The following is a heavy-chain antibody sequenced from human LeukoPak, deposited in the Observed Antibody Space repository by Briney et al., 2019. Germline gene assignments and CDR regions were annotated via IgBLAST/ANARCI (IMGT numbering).Heavy chain of an antibody. CDR1: GFTFSSYG. D-gene: IGHD1-26*01. CDR3: AKGRGWEASYYYYYMDV. CDR2: IRYDGGNE. V-gene: IGHV3-30*02. J-gene: IGHJ6*03. Sequence: GWSLTLSCAPCGFTFSSYGMQWVRQAAGRGLEWVAFIRYDGGNECYADSVKGRFTISRDNSKTRLYLQMSSLRAEDTAVYYCAKGRGWEASYYYYYMDVWGKGTTVTISS.